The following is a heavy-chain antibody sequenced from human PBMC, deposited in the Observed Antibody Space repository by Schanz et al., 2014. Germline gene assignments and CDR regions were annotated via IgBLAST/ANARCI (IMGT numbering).Heavy chain of an antibody. CDR1: GFTMITYA. D-gene: IGHD2-2*01. CDR3: IRGDIMVVPVAHF. CDR2: ITYDGSNT. V-gene: IGHV3-30*04. Sequence: QVQLVQSGGGVVQPGGSLRLSCAASGFTMITYAMHWVRQPPGKGLEWVAIITYDGSNTYHADSVKGRFTISRDNSKNTLYLQMNSLRAEDTAVYYCIRGDIMVVPVAHFWGQGILVTVSS. J-gene: IGHJ4*02.